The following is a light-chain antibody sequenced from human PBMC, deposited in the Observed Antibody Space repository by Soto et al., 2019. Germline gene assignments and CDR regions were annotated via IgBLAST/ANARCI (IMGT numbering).Light chain of an antibody. CDR2: GVT. V-gene: IGLV2-14*01. CDR1: SSDVGDYYY. CDR3: SSYTSSSTLI. Sequence: QSALTQPASVSGSPGQSITISCSGTSSDVGDYYYVSWYQQHAGKAPQLLIYGVTARPSGVSHRFSGSRSDSTASLTSSGLQAEDEADYSCSSYTSSSTLIFGGGTKLTVL. J-gene: IGLJ2*01.